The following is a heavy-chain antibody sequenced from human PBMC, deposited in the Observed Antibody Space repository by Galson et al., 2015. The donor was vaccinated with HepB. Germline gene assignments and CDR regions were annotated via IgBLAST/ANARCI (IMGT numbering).Heavy chain of an antibody. CDR3: ARGMGLRPDWYFDL. D-gene: IGHD4-17*01. J-gene: IGHJ2*01. CDR2: MNPNSGNT. V-gene: IGHV1-8*01. CDR1: GYTFTSYD. Sequence: SVKVSCKASGYTFTSYDINWVRQATGQGLEWMGWMNPNSGNTGYAQKFQGRVTMTRNTSISTAYMELSSLRSEDTAVYYCARGMGLRPDWYFDLWGRGTLVTVSS.